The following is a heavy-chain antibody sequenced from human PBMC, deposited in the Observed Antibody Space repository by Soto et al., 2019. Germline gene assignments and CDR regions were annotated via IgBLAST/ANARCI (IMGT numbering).Heavy chain of an antibody. CDR3: ARHPYYYGPGEPRNVGMDV. CDR2: IYYSGST. Sequence: SETLSLTCTVSGGSISSYYWSWIRQPPGKGLEWIGYIYYSGSTNYNPSLKSRVTISVDTSKNQFSLKLSSVTAADTAVYYCARHPYYYGPGEPRNVGMDVWGQGTTVTVSS. J-gene: IGHJ6*02. V-gene: IGHV4-59*08. D-gene: IGHD3-10*01. CDR1: GGSISSYY.